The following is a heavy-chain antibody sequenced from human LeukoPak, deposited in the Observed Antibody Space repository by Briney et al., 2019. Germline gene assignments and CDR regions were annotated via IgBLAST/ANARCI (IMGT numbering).Heavy chain of an antibody. CDR2: ISYDGSNK. J-gene: IGHJ6*04. CDR1: GFTFSSYA. Sequence: GGSLRLSCAASGFTFSSYAMHWVRQAPGKGLEWVAIISYDGSNKYYADSVKGRFTISRDNAKNSLYLQMNSLRAEDTAVYYCARDSLNYGMDVWGKGTTVTVSS. CDR3: ARDSLNYGMDV. V-gene: IGHV3-30*04.